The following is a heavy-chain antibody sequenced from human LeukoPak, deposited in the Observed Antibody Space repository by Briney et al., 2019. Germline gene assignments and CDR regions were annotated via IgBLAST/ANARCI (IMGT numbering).Heavy chain of an antibody. CDR1: GYTFTSFG. CDR2: ISAYNGNT. CDR3: ARASVTRSFDY. D-gene: IGHD4-17*01. Sequence: ASVKVSCKASGYTFTSFGISWVRQAPGQGLKWMGWISAYNGNTNYAQKLQDRVTMTTDTSTSTAYMELRSLRSNDTAVYYCARASVTRSFDYWGQGTLVTVSS. J-gene: IGHJ4*02. V-gene: IGHV1-18*04.